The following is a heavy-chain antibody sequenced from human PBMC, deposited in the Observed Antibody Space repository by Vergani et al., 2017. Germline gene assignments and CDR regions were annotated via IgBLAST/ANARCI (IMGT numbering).Heavy chain of an antibody. D-gene: IGHD3-9*01. Sequence: QVQVVQSGAEVKKSGASVKVSCKTSVYTFSNYYMHWVRQAPGQGLEWMGIINPSGGHTNYAQKFQGRVTMTRDTSTSTVYMELSSLRSEDTAIYYCARWDYGILTGYRYWGQGALVTVSA. CDR2: INPSGGHT. CDR1: VYTFSNYY. J-gene: IGHJ4*02. CDR3: ARWDYGILTGYRY. V-gene: IGHV1-46*03.